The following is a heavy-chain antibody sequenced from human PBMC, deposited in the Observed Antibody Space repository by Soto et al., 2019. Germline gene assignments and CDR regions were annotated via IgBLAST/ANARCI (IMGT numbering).Heavy chain of an antibody. J-gene: IGHJ4*02. Sequence: GGSLRLSCAASGFTFSSYAMSWVRQAPGKGLEWVSAISGSGGSTYYADSVKGRFTISRDNSKNTLYLQMNSLRAEDTSVYYCAKDHANYDSSGYYDYWGQGTLVTVSS. CDR1: GFTFSSYA. D-gene: IGHD3-22*01. CDR3: AKDHANYDSSGYYDY. CDR2: ISGSGGST. V-gene: IGHV3-23*01.